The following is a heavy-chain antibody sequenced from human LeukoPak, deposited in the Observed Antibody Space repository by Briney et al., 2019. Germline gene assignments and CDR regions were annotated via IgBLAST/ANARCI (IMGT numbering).Heavy chain of an antibody. Sequence: ASVKVSCKASGYTFTSYDISWVRQAPGQGLEWMGWISAYNGNTNYAQKLQGRVTMTTDTSTSTAYMELRSLRSDDTAVYYCARLDTGYYDSSGYFDYWGQGTLVTVSS. D-gene: IGHD3-22*01. CDR3: ARLDTGYYDSSGYFDY. J-gene: IGHJ4*02. V-gene: IGHV1-18*01. CDR2: ISAYNGNT. CDR1: GYTFTSYD.